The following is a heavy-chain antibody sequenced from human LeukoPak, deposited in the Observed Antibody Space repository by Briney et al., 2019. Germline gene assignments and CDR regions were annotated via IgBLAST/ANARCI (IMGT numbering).Heavy chain of an antibody. V-gene: IGHV3-48*02. CDR3: AKDGIRYYYDSSGYYGDY. CDR2: IDSSSTTV. CDR1: GFTFSSYS. D-gene: IGHD3-22*01. J-gene: IGHJ4*02. Sequence: GGSLRLSCAASGFTFSSYSMNWVSQSPGKGLEWVSYIDSSSTTVLYADSVKGRFAISRDNAKSSLYLQMNSLRDEDTAVYYCAKDGIRYYYDSSGYYGDYWGQGTLVTVSS.